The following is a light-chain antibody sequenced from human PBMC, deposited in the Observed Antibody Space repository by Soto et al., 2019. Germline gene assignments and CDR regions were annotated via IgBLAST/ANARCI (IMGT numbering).Light chain of an antibody. CDR2: DAA. CDR3: QQYYRSPYT. V-gene: IGKV3-20*01. J-gene: IGKJ4*01. Sequence: EIALTQSPGTLSLSPGETATLSCRASQSIDSGYVAWYQQRPGLSPRLLIFDAASRATGIPDRFSGSGSGTDFTLIIRRLEPEDLAVYYCQQYYRSPYTFGGGTKVEIK. CDR1: QSIDSGY.